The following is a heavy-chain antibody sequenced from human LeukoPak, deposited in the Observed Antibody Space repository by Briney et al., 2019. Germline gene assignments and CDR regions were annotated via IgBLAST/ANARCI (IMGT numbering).Heavy chain of an antibody. D-gene: IGHD6-13*01. Sequence: GGSLRLSCAASGFTFSSYGMHWVRQAPGKGLEWVAVISYDGSNKYYADSVKGRFTISRDNSKNTLYLQMNSLRAEDTAVYYCARDSGTYSSSSPDYWGQGTLVTVSS. CDR3: ARDSGTYSSSSPDY. CDR2: ISYDGSNK. J-gene: IGHJ4*02. CDR1: GFTFSSYG. V-gene: IGHV3-30*03.